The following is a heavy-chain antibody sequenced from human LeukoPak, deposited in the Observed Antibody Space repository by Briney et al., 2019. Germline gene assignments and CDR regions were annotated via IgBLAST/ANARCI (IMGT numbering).Heavy chain of an antibody. V-gene: IGHV3-33*08. CDR2: IWYDGSNK. CDR1: GFTFNSYG. D-gene: IGHD1-26*01. CDR3: ARDAYSGSSEGDFDY. J-gene: IGHJ4*02. Sequence: GGSLRLSCAASGFTFNSYGMHWVRQAPGKGLEWVAVIWYDGSNKYYADSVKGRFTISRDNSKNTLYLQMNSLRAEDTAVYYCARDAYSGSSEGDFDYWGQGTLVTVSS.